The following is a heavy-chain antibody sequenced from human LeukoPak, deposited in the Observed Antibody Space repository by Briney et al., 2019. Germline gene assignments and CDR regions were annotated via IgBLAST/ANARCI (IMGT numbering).Heavy chain of an antibody. J-gene: IGHJ4*02. D-gene: IGHD3-10*01. CDR1: GYTFTSYG. V-gene: IGHV1-2*02. CDR3: TRGGDDEGPNYFDY. Sequence: GASVKVSCKASGYTFTSYGISWLRQAPGHGLEWMGWINLNGGGTHYVQEFQGRVTMTRDTSISTAYMELSGLRSDDTAIYYCTRGGDDEGPNYFDYWGQGTLVTVSS. CDR2: INLNGGGT.